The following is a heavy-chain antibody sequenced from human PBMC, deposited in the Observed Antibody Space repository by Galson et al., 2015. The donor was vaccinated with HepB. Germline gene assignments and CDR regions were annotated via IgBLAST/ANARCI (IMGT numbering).Heavy chain of an antibody. CDR3: ARVRGFCSGGNCYSPRYYGMDV. Sequence: QSGAEVKKPGESLKISCKSSGYTFSNYWIGWVRQMPGKGQEWMGIFYPGDFDIRYSPSFQGHVTISADKSISTAYLQWSSLKASDSAIYYCARVRGFCSGGNCYSPRYYGMDVWGQGTTVTV. CDR2: FYPGDFDI. D-gene: IGHD2-15*01. CDR1: GYTFSNYW. J-gene: IGHJ6*02. V-gene: IGHV5-51*01.